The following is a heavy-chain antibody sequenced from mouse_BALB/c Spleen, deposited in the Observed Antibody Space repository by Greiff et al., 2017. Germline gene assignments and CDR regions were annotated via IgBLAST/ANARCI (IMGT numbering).Heavy chain of an antibody. CDR1: GFTFSSYY. CDR3: ARSTMITPGYFDY. Sequence: EVMLVESGGGLVKLGGSLKLSCAASGFTFSSYYMSWVRQTPEKRLELVAAINSNGGSTYYPDTVKGRFTISRDNAKNTLYLQMSSLKSEDTALYYCARSTMITPGYFDYWGQGTTLTVSS. J-gene: IGHJ2*01. D-gene: IGHD2-4*01. CDR2: INSNGGST. V-gene: IGHV5-6-2*01.